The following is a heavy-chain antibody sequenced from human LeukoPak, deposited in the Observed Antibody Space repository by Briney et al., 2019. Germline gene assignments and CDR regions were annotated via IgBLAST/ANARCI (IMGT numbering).Heavy chain of an antibody. CDR2: IYYSGST. V-gene: IGHV4-61*05. D-gene: IGHD6-19*01. CDR1: GDSISSSSYC. J-gene: IGHJ5*02. Sequence: SETLSLTCTVPGDSISSSSYCWGWIRQPPGKGLEWIGYIYYSGSTNYNPSLKSRVTISVDTSKNQFSLKLSSVTAADTAVYYCAKGGGSGWYLAFGWFDPWGQGTLVTVSS. CDR3: AKGGGSGWYLAFGWFDP.